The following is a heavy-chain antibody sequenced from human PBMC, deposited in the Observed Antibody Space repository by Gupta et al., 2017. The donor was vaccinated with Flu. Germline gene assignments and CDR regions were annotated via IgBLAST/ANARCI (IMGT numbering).Heavy chain of an antibody. CDR3: AKDLAVAGHGNYYYYGMDV. D-gene: IGHD6-19*01. J-gene: IGHJ6*02. CDR2: ISGSGGST. CDR1: GFTFSSYA. V-gene: IGHV3-23*01. Sequence: EVQLLESGGGLVQPGGSLRLSCAASGFTFSSYAMSWVRQAPGKGLEWVSAISGSGGSTYYADSVKGRFTISRDNSKNTLYLQMNSLRAEDTAVYYCAKDLAVAGHGNYYYYGMDVWGQGTTVTVSS.